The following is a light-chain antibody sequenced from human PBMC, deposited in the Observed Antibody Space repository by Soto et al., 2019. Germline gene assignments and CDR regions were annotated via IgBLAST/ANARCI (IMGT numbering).Light chain of an antibody. CDR1: QSLVHSDSNTY. J-gene: IGKJ1*01. V-gene: IGKV2-24*01. CDR2: KIS. CDR3: MQDARSPWT. Sequence: IAMTLSPLSSPVTLGQAASISCRSNQSLVHSDSNTYLSWLQQRPGQPPRLLIYKISSRFSGVPDRFSGSGAGTDFTLKISRVEAEDVGMYFCMQDARSPWTFGQGTKVDIK.